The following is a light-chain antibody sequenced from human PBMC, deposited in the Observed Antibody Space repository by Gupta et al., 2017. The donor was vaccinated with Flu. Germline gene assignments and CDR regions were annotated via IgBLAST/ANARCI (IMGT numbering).Light chain of an antibody. V-gene: IGLV2-8*01. CDR2: GVN. CDR3: SSYAGSNNYV. CDR1: SNDIGGNNY. Sequence: SLTISCTGTSNDIGGNNYVSWYQQQPGKAPNLIIYGVNKRPAGVPDRFSGSRSGNTASLIVSGLQAEDEDDYHCSSYAGSNNYVFGTGTRVTVL. J-gene: IGLJ1*01.